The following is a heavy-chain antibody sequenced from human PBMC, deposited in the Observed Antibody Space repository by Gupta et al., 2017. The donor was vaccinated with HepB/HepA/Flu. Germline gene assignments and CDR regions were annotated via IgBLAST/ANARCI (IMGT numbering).Heavy chain of an antibody. CDR2: IYWDDDK. CDR1: GFSLSTNEVG. J-gene: IGHJ1*01. CDR3: AQSGAYSVYFKH. Sequence: HITLKESGPTLVNPTQTLTLTCTFSGFSLSTNEVGVGWIRQPPGKALEWLALIYWDDDKRYSPSLNNRITIKKDTSRNMVVLTMTKMDPVDTATYYCAQSGAYSVYFKHGGQGTLVTVSS. D-gene: IGHD2-21*01. V-gene: IGHV2-5*02.